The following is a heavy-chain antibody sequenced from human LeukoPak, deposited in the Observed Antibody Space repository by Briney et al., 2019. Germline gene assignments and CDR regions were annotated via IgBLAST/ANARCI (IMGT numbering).Heavy chain of an antibody. D-gene: IGHD1-26*01. CDR3: ARGLGATKGPDY. CDR1: GGSISSYC. J-gene: IGHJ4*02. V-gene: IGHV4-59*01. CDR2: IYYSGST. Sequence: SESLSLTCAVSGGSISSYCMSWIRQPPGKGLEWVAYIYYSGSTNYNPFPKSRVTISVDTSKNQFSLKLSSVTAADTAVYYCARGLGATKGPDYWGQGTLVTVSS.